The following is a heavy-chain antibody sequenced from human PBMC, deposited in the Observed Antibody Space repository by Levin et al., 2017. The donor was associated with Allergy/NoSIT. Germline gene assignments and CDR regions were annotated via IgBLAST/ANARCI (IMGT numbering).Heavy chain of an antibody. D-gene: IGHD3-16*01. CDR2: IGTAGDT. CDR3: ARGSPWGETDY. CDR1: GFTFSSYD. Sequence: GASVKVSCAASGFTFSSYDMHWVRQATGKGLEWVSAIGTAGDTYYPGSVKGRFTISRENAKNSLYLQMNSLRAGDTAVYYCARGSPWGETDYWGQGTLVTVSS. J-gene: IGHJ4*02. V-gene: IGHV3-13*01.